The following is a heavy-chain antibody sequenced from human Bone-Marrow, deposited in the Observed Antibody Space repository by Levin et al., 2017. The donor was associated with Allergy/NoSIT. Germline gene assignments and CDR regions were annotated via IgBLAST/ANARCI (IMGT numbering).Heavy chain of an antibody. D-gene: IGHD3-9*01. J-gene: IGHJ6*02. CDR2: IWFDASNK. CDR1: GFNFRSYA. V-gene: IGHV3-30*02. CDR3: ARGARYTHTNYYGMDV. Sequence: WGSLRLSCTASGFNFRSYAMHWVRQAPGKGLEWVANIWFDASNKYYVDSVKGRITISRDDAKETLYLQMNSLRVEDTAVYYCARGARYTHTNYYGMDVWGQGTTVTVSS.